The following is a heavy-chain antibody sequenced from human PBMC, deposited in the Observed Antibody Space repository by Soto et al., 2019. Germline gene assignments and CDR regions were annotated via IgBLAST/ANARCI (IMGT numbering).Heavy chain of an antibody. J-gene: IGHJ4*02. D-gene: IGHD3-3*01. CDR2: IYHSGST. CDR1: SGSISSSSW. CDR3: ARGSYDFWSGSYYFDY. Sequence: PSETLSLTCAVSSGSISSSSWWSWVRQPPGKGLEWIGEIYHSGSTNYNPSLKSRVTISVDKSKNQFSLKLSSVTAADTAVYYCARGSYDFWSGSYYFDYWGQGTLVTVSS. V-gene: IGHV4-4*02.